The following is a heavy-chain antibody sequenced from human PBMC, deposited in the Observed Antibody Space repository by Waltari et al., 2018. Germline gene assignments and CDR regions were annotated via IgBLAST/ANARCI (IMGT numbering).Heavy chain of an antibody. V-gene: IGHV4-38-2*01. Sequence: QVQLQESGPGLVKLSETLSLTCAVSGYSISSGYYWGWIRQPPGKGLEWIGSIYHMVSTDYNPSLTRRVTISVDTSKNQFSLKLSSVTAADTAAYYCARLTMVGSWYHFDYWGQGTLVTVSS. CDR3: ARLTMVGSWYHFDY. J-gene: IGHJ4*02. CDR2: IYHMVST. D-gene: IGHD6-13*01. CDR1: GYSISSGYY.